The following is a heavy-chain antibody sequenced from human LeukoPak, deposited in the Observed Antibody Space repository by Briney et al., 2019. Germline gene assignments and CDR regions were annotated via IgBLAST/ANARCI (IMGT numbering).Heavy chain of an antibody. Sequence: SETLSLTCAVYGGSFSGYYWSWIRQPQGKGLEWIGEINHSGSTNYNPSLKSRVTISVDTSKNQFSLKLSSVTAADTAVYYCARGLARVATTSYYFDYWGQGTLVTVSS. J-gene: IGHJ4*02. D-gene: IGHD5-12*01. V-gene: IGHV4-34*01. CDR2: INHSGST. CDR3: ARGLARVATTSYYFDY. CDR1: GGSFSGYY.